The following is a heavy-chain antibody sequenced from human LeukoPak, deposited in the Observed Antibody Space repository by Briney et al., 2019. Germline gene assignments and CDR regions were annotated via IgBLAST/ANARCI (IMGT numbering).Heavy chain of an antibody. CDR1: GYTFTNYG. CDR2: ISAYNGNT. V-gene: IGHV1-18*01. Sequence: ASVKVSCKASGYTFTNYGISWVRQAPGQGLEWMGWISAYNGNTNYAQKFQGRITMTTDTSTSTAYMELRSLRSDDTAVYYCARDLKMGYSSGRYSWGTGSSNDYWGQGTLVTVSS. J-gene: IGHJ4*02. CDR3: ARDLKMGYSSGRYSWGTGSSNDY. D-gene: IGHD6-19*01.